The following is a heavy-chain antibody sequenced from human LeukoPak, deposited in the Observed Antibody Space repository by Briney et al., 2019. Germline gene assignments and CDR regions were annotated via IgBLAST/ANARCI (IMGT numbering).Heavy chain of an antibody. CDR1: GFTFTTYW. Sequence: KPGGSLRLSCAASGFTFTTYWMHWVRQPPGKGLEWIGEMYLSGTTHSNPSVKSRVTISIDKSKNQFFLNLSSVTAADTAVYYCAGLVGRYSSGLYYYYFDYWGQGTLVTVSS. CDR3: AGLVGRYSSGLYYYYFDY. J-gene: IGHJ4*02. D-gene: IGHD3-22*01. V-gene: IGHV4-4*02. CDR2: MYLSGTT.